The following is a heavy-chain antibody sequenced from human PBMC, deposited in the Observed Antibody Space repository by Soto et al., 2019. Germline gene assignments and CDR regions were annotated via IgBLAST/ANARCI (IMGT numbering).Heavy chain of an antibody. CDR2: INPNSGGT. CDR1: GYTFTAYY. Sequence: ASVKVSCKTFGYTFTAYYIHWVRQAPGQGLEWMGWINPNSGGTNYAQKFQGRVTMTRDTSISTAYMELVSLRAEDTAVYYCAFQSPYYDSSGYSPFDYWGQGTLVTVSS. V-gene: IGHV1-2*02. CDR3: AFQSPYYDSSGYSPFDY. J-gene: IGHJ4*02. D-gene: IGHD3-22*01.